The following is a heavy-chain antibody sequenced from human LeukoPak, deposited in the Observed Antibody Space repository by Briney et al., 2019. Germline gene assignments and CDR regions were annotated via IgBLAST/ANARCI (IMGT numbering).Heavy chain of an antibody. V-gene: IGHV4-59*01. CDR3: ARTTEGGYSGYFYYYYMDV. CDR1: GGSISSYH. D-gene: IGHD5-12*01. Sequence: PSETLSLTCTVSGGSISSYHWSWIRQPLGKGLEWIAYMCYSGSTNYNPSLKSRVTISVDTSKNQFSLKLSSVTAADTAVYYCARTTEGGYSGYFYYYYMDVWGKGTTVTVSS. J-gene: IGHJ6*03. CDR2: MCYSGST.